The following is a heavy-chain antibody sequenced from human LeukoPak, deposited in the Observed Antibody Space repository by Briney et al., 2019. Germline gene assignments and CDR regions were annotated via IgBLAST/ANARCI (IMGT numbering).Heavy chain of an antibody. D-gene: IGHD6-19*01. CDR3: ARDYTSAEWLGFAFDV. V-gene: IGHV1-18*01. J-gene: IGHJ3*01. CDR2: ISPFNGNT. CDR1: GYTFISYS. Sequence: ASVKVSCKASGYTFISYSLTWVRQAPGQGLEWMGWISPFNGNTNDAERFQGRVIMTTDTSTRTAYMELRSLRSDDTAVYYCARDYTSAEWLGFAFDVWGQGTMISVSS.